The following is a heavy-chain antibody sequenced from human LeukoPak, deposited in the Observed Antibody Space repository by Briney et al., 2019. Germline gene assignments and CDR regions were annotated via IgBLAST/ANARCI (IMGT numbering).Heavy chain of an antibody. J-gene: IGHJ4*02. D-gene: IGHD5-12*01. CDR1: GGSISSYY. Sequence: SETLSLTCTVSGGSISSYYWSWIRQPPGKGLEWIGYIYYSGRTNYNPSLKSRVTISVDTSKNQFSLKLSSVTAADTAVYYCARSKRGYSGYDPFDYWGQGTLVTVSS. CDR3: ARSKRGYSGYDPFDY. CDR2: IYYSGRT. V-gene: IGHV4-59*01.